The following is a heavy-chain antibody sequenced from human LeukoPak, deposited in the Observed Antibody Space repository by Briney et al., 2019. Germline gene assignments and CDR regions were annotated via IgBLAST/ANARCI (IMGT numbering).Heavy chain of an antibody. CDR2: IYSGGST. Sequence: PGGSLRLSCAASGFTVSSNYISWVRQAPGKGLEWVSVIYSGGSTYYADSVKGRFTISRDNSKNTVYLQINSLRAEDTAVYYCARKRWLQGAFDYWGQGTLVTVSS. CDR3: ARKRWLQGAFDY. CDR1: GFTVSSNY. V-gene: IGHV3-66*01. D-gene: IGHD5-24*01. J-gene: IGHJ4*02.